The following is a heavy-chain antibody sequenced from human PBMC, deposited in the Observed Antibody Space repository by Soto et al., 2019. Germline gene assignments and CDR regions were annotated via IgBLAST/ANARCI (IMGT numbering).Heavy chain of an antibody. CDR2: ISGDNVNR. V-gene: IGHV1-18*01. Sequence: QVQLVQSGVEVKKPGASVKVSCTAYGYNLREYGVSWLRQAPGLGFEWMGWISGDNVNRRSSQTFQDRLTMTTDTPTNTAALDLRSLRADATALYYCGRERQRLAQEQFFQFNGVDVWGQGTSVTVSS. CDR3: GRERQRLAQEQFFQFNGVDV. J-gene: IGHJ6*02. D-gene: IGHD6-25*01. CDR1: GYNLREYG.